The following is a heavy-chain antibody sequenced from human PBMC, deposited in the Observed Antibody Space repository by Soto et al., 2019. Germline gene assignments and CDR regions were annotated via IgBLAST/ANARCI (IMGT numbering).Heavy chain of an antibody. D-gene: IGHD4-17*01. CDR3: ARVTTVVTAGGYYYYGMDV. CDR1: GFTFSSYW. CDR2: INSDGSST. V-gene: IGHV3-74*01. Sequence: GGSLRLSCAASGFTFSSYWMHWVRQAPGKGLVWVSRINSDGSSTSYADSVKGRFTISRDNAKNTLYLQMNSLRAEDTAVYYCARVTTVVTAGGYYYYGMDVWGQGTTVTVSS. J-gene: IGHJ6*02.